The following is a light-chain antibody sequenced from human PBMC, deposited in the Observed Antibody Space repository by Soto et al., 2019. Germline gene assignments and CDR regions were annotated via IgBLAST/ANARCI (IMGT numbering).Light chain of an antibody. CDR1: QSVSNN. CDR3: QQYNNWPPWT. J-gene: IGKJ1*01. Sequence: ILMTQSPATLSVSPGERATLSCRASQSVSNNLAWYQQKPRQSPRPLIYDASTRATGIPARFSGSGSGSEFTLTISGLQSEDFAVYYCQQYNNWPPWTFGQGTKVEIK. CDR2: DAS. V-gene: IGKV3-15*01.